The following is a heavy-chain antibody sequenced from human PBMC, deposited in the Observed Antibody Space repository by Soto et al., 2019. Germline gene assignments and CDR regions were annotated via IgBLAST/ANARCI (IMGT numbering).Heavy chain of an antibody. CDR1: AGSIRGYY. D-gene: IGHD6-13*01. V-gene: IGHV4-59*01. CDR2: IFYDGSA. J-gene: IGHJ5*02. CDR3: AKVGRIATAGTCFDP. Sequence: SETLSLTCTVSAGSIRGYYCSWIRQPPGKELELIAYIFYDGSAYYNPSLKSRVTISVDTSKNQFSLKLTSVTAADTAVYYCAKVGRIATAGTCFDPWGQGMLVTVSS.